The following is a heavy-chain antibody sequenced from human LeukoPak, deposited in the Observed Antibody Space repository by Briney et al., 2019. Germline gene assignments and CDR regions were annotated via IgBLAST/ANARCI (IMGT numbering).Heavy chain of an antibody. J-gene: IGHJ4*02. CDR2: INHSGST. Sequence: PSETLSLTCAVYGGSFSGYYWSWIRQPPGKGLEWIGEINHSGSTNYNPSLKSRVTISVDTSKNQFSLKLSSVTAADTAVYYCARGFPSENSSGWADDYWGQGTLVIVSS. V-gene: IGHV4-34*01. CDR1: GGSFSGYY. CDR3: ARGFPSENSSGWADDY. D-gene: IGHD6-19*01.